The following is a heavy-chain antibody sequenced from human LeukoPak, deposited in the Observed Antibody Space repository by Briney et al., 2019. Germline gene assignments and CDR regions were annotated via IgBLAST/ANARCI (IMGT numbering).Heavy chain of an antibody. D-gene: IGHD3-22*01. CDR3: ARIYDSSGWLVFDY. Sequence: SGPTLVNPTQTLTLTCTFSGFALSTNGMRVNWIRQPPGKALEWLAHIDWDGDTFYSTSLKTRLTISKDTSKNQVVLTMTNMDPVDTATYYCARIYDSSGWLVFDYWGQGALVTVSS. CDR2: IDWDGDT. J-gene: IGHJ4*02. CDR1: GFALSTNGMR. V-gene: IGHV2-70*04.